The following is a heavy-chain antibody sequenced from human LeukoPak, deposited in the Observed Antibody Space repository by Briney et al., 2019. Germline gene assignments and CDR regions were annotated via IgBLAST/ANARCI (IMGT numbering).Heavy chain of an antibody. D-gene: IGHD3-3*01. CDR2: INHSGST. CDR1: GGSFSGYY. J-gene: IGHJ3*02. V-gene: IGHV4-34*01. CDR3: ARDYPRFDFWSGYYAAFDI. Sequence: SETLSLTCAVYGGSFSGYYWSWIRQPPGKGLEWIGEINHSGSTNYNPSLKGRVTISVDTSKNQFPLKLSSVTAADTAVYYCARDYPRFDFWSGYYAAFDIWGQGTMVTVSS.